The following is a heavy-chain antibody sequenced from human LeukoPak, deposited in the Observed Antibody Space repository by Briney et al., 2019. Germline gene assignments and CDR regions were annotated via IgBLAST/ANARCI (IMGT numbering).Heavy chain of an antibody. CDR1: GFSFSNYW. CDR3: AREDCISTSCYDRNAFDM. J-gene: IGHJ3*02. D-gene: IGHD2-2*01. CDR2: IKKDGSEK. Sequence: GGSLRLSCAASGFSFSNYWMTWVRQAPGKGLEWVANIKKDGSEKYYVDSVKGRFTISRDNAKNSLYLQMSSLRAEDTAVYYCAREDCISTSCYDRNAFDMWGQGTMVTVSS. V-gene: IGHV3-7*01.